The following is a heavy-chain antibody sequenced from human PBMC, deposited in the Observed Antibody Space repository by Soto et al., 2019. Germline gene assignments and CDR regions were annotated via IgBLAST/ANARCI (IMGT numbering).Heavy chain of an antibody. J-gene: IGHJ4*02. D-gene: IGHD6-19*01. CDR2: MNPNSGNT. CDR3: ARVKRYSSGWLPGY. CDR1: GYTFTSFD. Sequence: QVQLVQSGAEVKKPGASVKVSCKASGYTFTSFDINWVRQATGQGLEWMGWMNPNSGNTGYAQKFQGRVTMTRNTSISTAYMELSSLRAEDTAVYYCARVKRYSSGWLPGYWGQGTLVTVSS. V-gene: IGHV1-8*01.